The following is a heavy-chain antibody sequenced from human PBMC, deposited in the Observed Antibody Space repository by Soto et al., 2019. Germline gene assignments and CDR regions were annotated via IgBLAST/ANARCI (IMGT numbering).Heavy chain of an antibody. CDR3: ARGDYDFWSGSLGPQNYYYHGMDV. CDR2: IYYSGST. CDR1: GGSISSYY. J-gene: IGHJ6*02. Sequence: ESLSLTCTVSGGSISSYYWSWIRQPPGKGLEWIGYIYYSGSTNYNPSLKSRVTISVDTSKNQFSLKLSSVTAADTAVYYCARGDYDFWSGSLGPQNYYYHGMDVWGQGTTDTVSS. D-gene: IGHD3-3*01. V-gene: IGHV4-59*01.